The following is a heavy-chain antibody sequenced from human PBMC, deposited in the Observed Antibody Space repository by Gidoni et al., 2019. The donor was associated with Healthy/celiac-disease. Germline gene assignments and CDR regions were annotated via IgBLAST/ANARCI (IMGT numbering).Heavy chain of an antibody. V-gene: IGHV5-10-1*03. J-gene: IGHJ2*01. CDR2: IDPIDSST. Sequence: EGQLVQSGAEVKKPGESMRISCKGSGYSFTSYWISWVRQMPGKGLDWMGRIDPIDSSTTYTPSFQGHVTISADKSISTAYLQWSSLKASDTAMYYCARGSSSSPLVDWYFDLWGRGTLVTVSS. D-gene: IGHD6-6*01. CDR3: ARGSSSSPLVDWYFDL. CDR1: GYSFTSYW.